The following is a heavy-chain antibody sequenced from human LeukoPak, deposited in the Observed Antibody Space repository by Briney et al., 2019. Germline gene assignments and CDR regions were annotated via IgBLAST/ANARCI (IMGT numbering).Heavy chain of an antibody. V-gene: IGHV4-39*07. CDR1: GGYIITSGHY. J-gene: IGHJ5*02. CDR2: IYYTGVT. CDR3: ASERSSSGGHNWFDP. D-gene: IGHD4-23*01. Sequence: SETLSLTCTVSGGYIITSGHYWGWIRQPPGKGLEWIGSIYYTGVTSTNPFFRSRMSISVDTSKNQFSLNPTSVTAADAAVYYCASERSSSGGHNWFDPWGQGTLVTVSS.